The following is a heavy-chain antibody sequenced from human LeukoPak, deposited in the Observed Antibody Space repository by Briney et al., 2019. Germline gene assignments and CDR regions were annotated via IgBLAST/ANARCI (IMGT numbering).Heavy chain of an antibody. CDR3: ATEWRFEESFRFDY. CDR1: GYTFTSYG. J-gene: IGHJ4*02. CDR2: ISAYNGNT. Sequence: ASVKVSCKASGYTFTSYGISWVRQAPGQGLEWMGWISAYNGNTNYAQKFQGRVTMTEDTSTDTAYMELSSLRSEDTAVYYCATEWRFEESFRFDYWGQGTLVTVSS. D-gene: IGHD3-10*01. V-gene: IGHV1-18*01.